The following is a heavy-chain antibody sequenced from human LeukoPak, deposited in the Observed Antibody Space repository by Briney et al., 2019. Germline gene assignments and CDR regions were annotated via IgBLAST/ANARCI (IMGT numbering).Heavy chain of an antibody. CDR1: RGSISSVSHF. CDR3: ARAATTSGDAFDI. J-gene: IGHJ3*02. V-gene: IGHV4-39*07. D-gene: IGHD6-25*01. Sequence: SETLTLTCTVSRGSISSVSHFWGWVRQSPGKGLEWIGSMYHSGSTYYNPSLKSRVTMFVDTSNNQFFLKLDFLTAADTAVYYCARAATTSGDAFDIWGQGTMVTVSS. CDR2: MYHSGST.